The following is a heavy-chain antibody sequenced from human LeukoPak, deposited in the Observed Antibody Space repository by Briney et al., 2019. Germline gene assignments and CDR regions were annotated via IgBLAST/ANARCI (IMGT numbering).Heavy chain of an antibody. CDR1: GFIFSTYW. Sequence: PGRSLRLSCAASGFIFSTYWMRWVRHVPGKGLVWVSRINSDGSTTNYADSVKGRFTIPRDNAKNTRYLQMNSLRAEDTAVYYCARGARMGDYWGQGTLVTVSS. V-gene: IGHV3-74*01. D-gene: IGHD1-26*01. CDR3: ARGARMGDY. CDR2: INSDGSTT. J-gene: IGHJ4*02.